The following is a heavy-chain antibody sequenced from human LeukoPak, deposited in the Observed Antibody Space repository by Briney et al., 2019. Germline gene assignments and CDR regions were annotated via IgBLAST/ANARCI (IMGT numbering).Heavy chain of an antibody. CDR2: ISYDGSNK. V-gene: IGHV3-30*03. J-gene: IGHJ4*02. D-gene: IGHD3-10*01. CDR1: GFTVSSNY. CDR3: ARDTVLLWFGELGYYFDY. Sequence: GGSLRLSCAASGFTVSSNYMSWVRQAPGKGLEWVAVISYDGSNKYYADSVKGRFTISRDNSKNTLSLQMNSLRAEDTAVYYCARDTVLLWFGELGYYFDYWGQGTLVTVSS.